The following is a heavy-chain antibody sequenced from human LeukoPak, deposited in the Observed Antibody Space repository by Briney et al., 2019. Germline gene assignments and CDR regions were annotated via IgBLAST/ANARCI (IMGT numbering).Heavy chain of an antibody. CDR2: MNPNSGNT. Sequence: ASVKVSCKASGYTFTSYDINWVRQATGQGLEWMGWMNPNSGNTGYAQKFHGRVTMTRNTSISTAYMELSSLRSEDTAVYYRARVYCTNGVCYDGAGDYWGQGTLVTVSS. D-gene: IGHD2-8*01. V-gene: IGHV1-8*01. CDR1: GYTFTSYD. CDR3: ARVYCTNGVCYDGAGDY. J-gene: IGHJ4*02.